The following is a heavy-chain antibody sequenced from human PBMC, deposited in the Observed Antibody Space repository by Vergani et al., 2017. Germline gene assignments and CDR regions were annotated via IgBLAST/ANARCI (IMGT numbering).Heavy chain of an antibody. Sequence: EVQLVESGGGLVQPGRSLRLSCAASGFTFDDYAMHWVRQAPGQGLEWVSGISGSGVSAYYTDSVKGRFTISRDNSKNMLFLQMNNLRTEDTAVYYCAKQYFVSGNYLFDYWGQGTLVTVSS. CDR3: AKQYFVSGNYLFDY. CDR1: GFTFDDYA. V-gene: IGHV3-23*04. CDR2: ISGSGVSA. J-gene: IGHJ4*02. D-gene: IGHD3-9*01.